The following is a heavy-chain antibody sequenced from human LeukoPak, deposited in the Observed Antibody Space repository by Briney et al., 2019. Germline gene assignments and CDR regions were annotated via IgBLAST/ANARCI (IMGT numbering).Heavy chain of an antibody. J-gene: IGHJ4*02. Sequence: SETLSLTCSVSGGSISPYYWSWIRQPPGKGLEWIGYIYYSGDTNYNSSLESRVTISVDTSKNQFSLKLTSVTAADTAVYYCARGGSGGTYWGQGTLVTVSS. CDR1: GGSISPYY. CDR2: IYYSGDT. D-gene: IGHD1-14*01. V-gene: IGHV4-59*01. CDR3: ARGGSGGTY.